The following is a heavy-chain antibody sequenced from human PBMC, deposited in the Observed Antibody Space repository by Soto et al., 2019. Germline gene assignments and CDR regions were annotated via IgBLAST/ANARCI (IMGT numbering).Heavy chain of an antibody. CDR2: IIPILGIA. D-gene: IGHD2-15*01. CDR1: GGTFSSYT. Sequence: SVKVSCKASGGTFSSYTISWVRQAPGQGLEWMGRIIPILGIANYAQKFQGRVTITADKSTNTAYMELSSLRSEDTAVYYCARGYCSGGSCLNWFDPWGQGTLVTVSS. V-gene: IGHV1-69*02. CDR3: ARGYCSGGSCLNWFDP. J-gene: IGHJ5*02.